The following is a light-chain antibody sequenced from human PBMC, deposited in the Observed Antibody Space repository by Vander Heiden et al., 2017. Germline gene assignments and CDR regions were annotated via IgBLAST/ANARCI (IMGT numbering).Light chain of an antibody. J-gene: IGKJ1*01. CDR2: TAS. CDR1: QRISSW. Sequence: DIQITQSPSTLSASVGDRVTITCRASQRISSWLAWYQQKPGKAPKLLIYTASSLESGVPSRFSGSGSGTEFTLTISSLQPDDFATYYCQQYDSYSRTFGQGTKVEIK. CDR3: QQYDSYSRT. V-gene: IGKV1-5*03.